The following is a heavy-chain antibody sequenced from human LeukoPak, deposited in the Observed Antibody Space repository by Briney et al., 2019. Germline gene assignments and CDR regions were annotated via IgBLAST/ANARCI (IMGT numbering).Heavy chain of an antibody. CDR2: IYPDDSDT. V-gene: IGHV5-51*01. J-gene: IGHJ4*02. D-gene: IGHD3-9*01. CDR1: GYSFTSYW. Sequence: GESLKISCKGSGYSFTSYWIGWVRQLPGKGLEWMGIIYPDDSDTRYSPSFRGQVTISADRSISTAYLQWSSLKASDTAMYYCARILTGHFTFDYWGQGTLVTVSS. CDR3: ARILTGHFTFDY.